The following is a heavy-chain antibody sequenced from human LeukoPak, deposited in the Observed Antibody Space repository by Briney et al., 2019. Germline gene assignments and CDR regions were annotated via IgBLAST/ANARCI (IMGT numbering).Heavy chain of an antibody. CDR3: GRDYYDSSGYYYPPPDY. J-gene: IGHJ4*02. V-gene: IGHV3-20*04. Sequence: GALRLSCAASGFTFDDYGMSWVRQAPGKGLEWVSGINWNGGSTGYADSVKGRFTISRDNAKNSLYLQMNSLRAEDTALYYCGRDYYDSSGYYYPPPDYWGQGTLVTVSS. D-gene: IGHD3-22*01. CDR1: GFTFDDYG. CDR2: INWNGGST.